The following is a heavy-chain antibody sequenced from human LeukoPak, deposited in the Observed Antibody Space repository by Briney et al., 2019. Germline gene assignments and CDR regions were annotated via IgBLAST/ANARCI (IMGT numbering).Heavy chain of an antibody. Sequence: GASVKVSCKASGYTFTGYYMHWVRQAPGQGLEWMGWISAYNGNTNYAQKLQGRVTMTTDTSTSTAYMELRSLRSDDTAVYYCVRESGGYYGGAFDYWGQGTLVTVSS. CDR1: GYTFTGYY. V-gene: IGHV1-18*04. J-gene: IGHJ4*02. CDR2: ISAYNGNT. CDR3: VRESGGYYGGAFDY. D-gene: IGHD3-22*01.